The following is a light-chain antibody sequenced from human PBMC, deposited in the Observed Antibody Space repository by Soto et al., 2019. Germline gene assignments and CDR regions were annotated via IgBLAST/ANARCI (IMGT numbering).Light chain of an antibody. CDR3: QQYGSSPRT. CDR1: QSVSSSF. J-gene: IGKJ1*01. CDR2: GAS. V-gene: IGKV3-20*01. Sequence: VLTQSPGTLSLSPGERATLSCRASQSVSSSFFAWYQQKPGQAPRLLIYGASSRAAGIPDRFSGSGSRTDFTLSISRLEPEDFAVYYCQQYGSSPRTFGQGTKVEIK.